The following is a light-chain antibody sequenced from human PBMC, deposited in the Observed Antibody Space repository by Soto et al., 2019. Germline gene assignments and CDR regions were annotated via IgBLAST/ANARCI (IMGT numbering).Light chain of an antibody. CDR2: LGS. Sequence: DIVKTQSPLSLPVIPGEPASISCRSSQSLLHSDGHNYLEWYVQKPGQSPQLLIYLGSNRASGVPDRFSGSGSGTDFTLKISRVEAEDVGVYYCMQALGTWTFGQGTKV. CDR1: QSLLHSDGHNY. V-gene: IGKV2-28*01. J-gene: IGKJ1*01. CDR3: MQALGTWT.